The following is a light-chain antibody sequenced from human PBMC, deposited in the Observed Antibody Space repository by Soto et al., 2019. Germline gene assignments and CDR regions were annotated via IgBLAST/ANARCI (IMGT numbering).Light chain of an antibody. V-gene: IGKV2-30*01. CDR1: HSLVYSDGSTY. CDR2: KVS. Sequence: DVVMTQSPLSLPVALGQPASISCRSSHSLVYSDGSTYLSWFHQRPGRSPRRLIYKVSNRDSGVPARFSGSGSGTDFALKISRVEAEDVGVYYCMQGTHWPITFGQGTRLEIK. CDR3: MQGTHWPIT. J-gene: IGKJ5*01.